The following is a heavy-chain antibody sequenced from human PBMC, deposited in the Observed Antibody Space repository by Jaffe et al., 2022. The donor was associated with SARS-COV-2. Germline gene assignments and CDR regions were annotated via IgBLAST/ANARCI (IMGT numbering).Heavy chain of an antibody. CDR3: ARVPIGIAAAGTMIAGGMDV. J-gene: IGHJ6*02. CDR1: GDSVSSNSAA. CDR2: TYYRSKWYN. D-gene: IGHD6-13*01. V-gene: IGHV6-1*01. Sequence: QVQLQQSGPGLVKPSQTLSLTCAISGDSVSSNSAAWNWIRQSPSRGLEWLGRTYYRSKWYNDYAVSVKSRITINPDTSKNQFSLQLNSVTPEDTAVYYCARVPIGIAAAGTMIAGGMDVWGQGTTVTVSS.